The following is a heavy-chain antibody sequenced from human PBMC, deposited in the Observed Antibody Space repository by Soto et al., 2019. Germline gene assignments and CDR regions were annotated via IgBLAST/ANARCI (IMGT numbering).Heavy chain of an antibody. Sequence: VRLMESGGGLIHSGGSLRLSCSASGFSVSDKYMSWVLQAPGKGLEWVSVLYRGDTTYYADSVKGRFIISRDASKNTLHLQMNSLRGDDTAVSYCVAGYTTNWSDCYFESWGQGSLVTVSS. V-gene: IGHV3-53*01. CDR1: GFSVSDKY. D-gene: IGHD3-16*02. J-gene: IGHJ4*02. CDR2: LYRGDTT. CDR3: VAGYTTNWSDCYFES.